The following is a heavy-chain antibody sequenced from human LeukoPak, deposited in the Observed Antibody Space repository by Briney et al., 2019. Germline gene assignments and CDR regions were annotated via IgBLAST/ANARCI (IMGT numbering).Heavy chain of an antibody. J-gene: IGHJ4*02. V-gene: IGHV3-21*06. CDR3: AREDASSLDY. D-gene: IGHD6-13*01. CDR1: GFTFSSYE. CDR2: ISSSGSYI. Sequence: GGSLRLSCAASGFTFSSYEMNWVRQAPGKGLEWVSSISSSGSYIYYADSLKGRFAISRDNAKNSLYLQMNNLRAEDTAVYYCAREDASSLDYWGQGILVTVSS.